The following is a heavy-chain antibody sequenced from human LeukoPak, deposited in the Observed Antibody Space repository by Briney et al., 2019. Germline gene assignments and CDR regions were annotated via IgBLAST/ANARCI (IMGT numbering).Heavy chain of an antibody. J-gene: IGHJ4*02. V-gene: IGHV1-46*01. D-gene: IGHD1-26*01. CDR1: GYTLTELS. CDR2: ITPSGST. CDR3: AGDWELGY. Sequence: ASVKVPCKVSGYTLTELSMHWVRQAPGQGLEWMGVITPSGSTIYAQKFQGRVTMTRDMSTNTAYMDLSSLRSEDTAVYYCAGDWELGYWGQGTLVTVSS.